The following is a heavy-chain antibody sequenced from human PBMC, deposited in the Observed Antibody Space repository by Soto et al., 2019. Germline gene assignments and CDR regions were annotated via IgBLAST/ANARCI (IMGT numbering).Heavy chain of an antibody. CDR2: IFYSGTT. D-gene: IGHD1-1*01. CDR1: CDSLSSADYY. V-gene: IGHV4-30-4*01. J-gene: IGHJ6*02. Sequence: SPTCSVFCDSLSSADYYWSWIPQTPGKGLEWIGHIFYSGTTYYNPSLKSRLTISVDTSKNHFSLRLTSVTAADTAVYYCARDLWVEPELYYYGMDVWGQGTTVTVSS. CDR3: ARDLWVEPELYYYGMDV.